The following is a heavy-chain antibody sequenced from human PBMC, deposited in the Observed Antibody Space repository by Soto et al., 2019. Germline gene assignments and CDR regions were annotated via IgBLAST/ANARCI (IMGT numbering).Heavy chain of an antibody. CDR3: ARSLWGDCGGDCYYDAFDI. CDR1: GGTFSSYS. Sequence: SVKVSCKASGGTFSSYSISWVRQAPGQGLEWMGEIIPIFGTANYAQKFQGRVTITADESTSTAYMELSSLRSEDTAVYYCARSLWGDCGGDCYYDAFDIWGQGTMVTVSS. V-gene: IGHV1-69*13. J-gene: IGHJ3*02. CDR2: IIPIFGTA. D-gene: IGHD2-21*02.